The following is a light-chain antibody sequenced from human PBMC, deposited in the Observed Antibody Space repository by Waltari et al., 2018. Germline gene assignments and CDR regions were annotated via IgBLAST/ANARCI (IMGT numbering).Light chain of an antibody. CDR2: KAS. CDR3: QQYDTFSAT. V-gene: IGKV1-5*03. J-gene: IGKJ1*01. CDR1: QSISSW. Sequence: DIQITQSPSTLSASVGDRVTITCRASQSISSWLAWYQQKPGKDPKLLIYKASYLESGVPSRFSGSGSGTEFTLTISSLQPDDFATYYCQQYDTFSATFGPGTTVEI.